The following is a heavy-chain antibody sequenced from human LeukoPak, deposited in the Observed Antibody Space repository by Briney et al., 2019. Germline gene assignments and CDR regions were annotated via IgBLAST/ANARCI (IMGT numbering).Heavy chain of an antibody. CDR3: SGGSSGFDY. Sequence: GGSLRLSCAASGFTFSSYAMSWVRQAPGKGLEWVAVISYDGSNKYYADSVKGRFTISRDNSKNTLYLQMNSLRAEDTAVYYCSGGSSGFDYWGQGTLVTVSS. J-gene: IGHJ4*02. D-gene: IGHD3-16*01. CDR2: ISYDGSNK. V-gene: IGHV3-30*03. CDR1: GFTFSSYA.